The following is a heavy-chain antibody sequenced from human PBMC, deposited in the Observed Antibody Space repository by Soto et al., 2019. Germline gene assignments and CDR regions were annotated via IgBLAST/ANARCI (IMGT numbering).Heavy chain of an antibody. CDR3: AREPDYDSSGYNQAFDI. Sequence: ASVKVSCKASGYTFTGYYMHWVRQAPGQGLEWMGWINPNSGGTNYAQKFQGWVTMTRDTSISTAYMELSRLRSDDTAVYYCAREPDYDSSGYNQAFDIWGQGTMVTVSS. CDR1: GYTFTGYY. V-gene: IGHV1-2*04. CDR2: INPNSGGT. J-gene: IGHJ3*02. D-gene: IGHD3-22*01.